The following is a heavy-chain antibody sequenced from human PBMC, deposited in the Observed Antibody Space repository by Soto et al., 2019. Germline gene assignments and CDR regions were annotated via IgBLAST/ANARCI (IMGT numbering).Heavy chain of an antibody. V-gene: IGHV4-31*04. J-gene: IGHJ4*02. CDR3: ARAGLPRAFDY. Sequence: QVRLQESGPGLVKPSQTLSLTCTVSGDSVSNGGYYWGWIRQDSGMGLEWIGSLHDSGSTFYSPSLKSRLSISVDTSKNQFSLRLSSVTAADTALYYCARAGLPRAFDYWGQGLLVTVSS. D-gene: IGHD2-15*01. CDR2: LHDSGST. CDR1: GDSVSNGGYY.